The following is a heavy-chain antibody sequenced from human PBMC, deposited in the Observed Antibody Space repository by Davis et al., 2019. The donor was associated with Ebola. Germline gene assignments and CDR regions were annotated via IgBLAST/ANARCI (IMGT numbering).Heavy chain of an antibody. CDR2: IKQDGSEK. V-gene: IGHV3-7*03. J-gene: IGHJ4*02. D-gene: IGHD3-3*01. CDR3: ARDSPPYYDFWSGYRDY. CDR1: GFTFSSYW. Sequence: PGGSLRLSCAASGFTFSSYWMSWVRQAPGKGLEWVANIKQDGSEKYYVDSVKGRFTISRDNAKNSLYLQMNSLRAEDTAVYYCARDSPPYYDFWSGYRDYWGQGTLVTVSS.